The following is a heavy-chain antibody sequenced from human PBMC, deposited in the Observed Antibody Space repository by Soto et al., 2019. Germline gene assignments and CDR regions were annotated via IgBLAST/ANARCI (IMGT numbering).Heavy chain of an antibody. V-gene: IGHV3-23*01. CDR2: MSESGDII. Sequence: GGSLRLSCTGSGFIFKDYAMTWVRQGPGKGLEWVSTMSESGDIISYRDSVKGRFTVSRDKSNSTLYLEMSGLRAEDTAMYYCAKKLYSGTYYDLESWGPGTLVTVSS. D-gene: IGHD1-26*01. CDR3: AKKLYSGTYYDLES. CDR1: GFIFKDYA. J-gene: IGHJ1*01.